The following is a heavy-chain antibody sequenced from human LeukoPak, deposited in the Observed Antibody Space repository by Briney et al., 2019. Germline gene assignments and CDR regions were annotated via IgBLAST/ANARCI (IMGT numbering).Heavy chain of an antibody. CDR3: AREGTTGAFDI. V-gene: IGHV4-31*03. J-gene: IGHJ3*02. Sequence: SETLSLTCTVSGGSISSGGYYWSWIRQHPGKGLEWIGYTYYSGSTYYNPSLKSRVTISVDTSKNQFSLKLSSVTAADTAVYYCAREGTTGAFDIWGQGTMVTVSS. CDR2: TYYSGST. CDR1: GGSISSGGYY. D-gene: IGHD1-1*01.